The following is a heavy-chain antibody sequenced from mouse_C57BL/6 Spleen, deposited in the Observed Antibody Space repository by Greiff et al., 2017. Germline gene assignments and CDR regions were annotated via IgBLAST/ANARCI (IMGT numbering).Heavy chain of an antibody. D-gene: IGHD1-1*01. CDR1: GFSLTSYG. V-gene: IGHV2-2*01. CDR3: ARSPIYYYGSSYYAMDY. J-gene: IGHJ4*01. CDR2: IWSGGST. Sequence: QVQLQQSGPGLVQPSQSLSITCTVSGFSLTSYGVHWVRQSPGKGLEWLGVIWSGGSTDYNAAFISRLSISKDNSKSQVFFKMNSLRADDTAIYYCARSPIYYYGSSYYAMDYWGQGTSVTVSS.